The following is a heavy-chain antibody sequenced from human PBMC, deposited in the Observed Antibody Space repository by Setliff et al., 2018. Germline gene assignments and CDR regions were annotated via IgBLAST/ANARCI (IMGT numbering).Heavy chain of an antibody. V-gene: IGHV1-3*01. CDR3: ARVNFYVSSGYYYAPDF. CDR2: INAGNGIT. CDR1: GYTFSTYA. J-gene: IGHJ4*02. D-gene: IGHD3-22*01. Sequence: ASVKVSCKASGYTFSTYAIHWVRQAHGQRPDWMGWINAGNGITKYSQKFQGRVTITRDTSASTAYMELSSLRSDDTAVYYCARVNFYVSSGYYYAPDFWGQGTLVTVSS.